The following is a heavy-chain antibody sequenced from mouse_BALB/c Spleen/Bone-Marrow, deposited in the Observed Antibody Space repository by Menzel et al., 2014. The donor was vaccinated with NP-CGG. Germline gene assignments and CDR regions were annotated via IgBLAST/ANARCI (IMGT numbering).Heavy chain of an antibody. CDR3: ARARWYDY. Sequence: EVQLQQSGPELVKPGSSVKMSCKTSGYSFTDYTIHWVKQSHGKSLEWIGDFNPNNGGTDYNQKFQDKATLTVDKSSRTAFMEFRSLTFDDSAVYYCARARWYDYWGQGTTLTVSS. D-gene: IGHD1-1*02. J-gene: IGHJ2*01. CDR1: GYSFTDYT. CDR2: FNPNNGGT. V-gene: IGHV1-22*01.